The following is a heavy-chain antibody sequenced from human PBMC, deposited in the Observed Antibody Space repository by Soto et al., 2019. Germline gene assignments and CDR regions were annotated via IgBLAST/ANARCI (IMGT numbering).Heavy chain of an antibody. CDR1: GYTLTELS. J-gene: IGHJ5*02. D-gene: IGHD4-17*01. CDR2: FDPEDGET. CDR3: ATVNRLRWVYNWFDP. Sequence: ASVKVSCKVSGYTLTELSMHWVRQAPGKGLEWMGGFDPEDGETIYAQKFQGRVTMTEDTSTDTAYMELSSLRSEDTAVYYCATVNRLRWVYNWFDPWGQGTLVTVSS. V-gene: IGHV1-24*01.